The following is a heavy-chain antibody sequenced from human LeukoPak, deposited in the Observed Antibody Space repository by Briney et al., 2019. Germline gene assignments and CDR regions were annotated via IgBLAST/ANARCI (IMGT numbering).Heavy chain of an antibody. D-gene: IGHD6-13*01. CDR3: ARGSGRQQLEQNY. Sequence: GGSLRLSCVASGFTFSIYWMSWVRQAPGRGPEWLAIIKEDGSVIWDVKSVRGRFTISRDNAKNSVYLEMNSLRAEDTAVYYCARGSGRQQLEQNYWGQGNLVTVSS. CDR1: GFTFSIYW. J-gene: IGHJ4*02. V-gene: IGHV3-7*01. CDR2: IKEDGSVI.